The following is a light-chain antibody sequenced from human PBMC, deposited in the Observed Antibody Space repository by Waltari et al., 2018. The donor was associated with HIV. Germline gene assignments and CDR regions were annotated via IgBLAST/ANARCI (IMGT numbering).Light chain of an antibody. CDR3: QSYDRSLTWV. V-gene: IGLV1-40*01. J-gene: IGLJ2*01. CDR1: SSNIGAGYD. Sequence: HSLLTQPPSVSGAPGQRVTISCTGSSSNIGAGYDVHCNQKYPGTAPKLLIFRNITRPSGVPDRFTASKSVTSASLVITGLQPEDEADYYCQSYDRSLTWVFGGGTSLTVL. CDR2: RNI.